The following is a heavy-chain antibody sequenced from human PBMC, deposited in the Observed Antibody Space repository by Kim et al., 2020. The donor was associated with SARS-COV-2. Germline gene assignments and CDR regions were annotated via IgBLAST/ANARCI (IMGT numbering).Heavy chain of an antibody. V-gene: IGHV3-13*04. CDR1: GFTFSSYD. CDR2: IGTKADT. J-gene: IGHJ2*01. D-gene: IGHD1-20*01. CDR3: ARGPIEEGIRATKGYFDL. Sequence: GGSLRLSCAASGFTFSSYDMHWVRQGTEKGLEWVSSIGTKADTYYPDSVKDRFTISRENAKDSFYLQMNSLRAEDTAVYYCARGPIEEGIRATKGYFDLWGRGSVLKVSS.